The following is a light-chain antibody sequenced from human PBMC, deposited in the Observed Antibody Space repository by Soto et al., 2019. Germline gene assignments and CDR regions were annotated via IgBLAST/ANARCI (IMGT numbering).Light chain of an antibody. J-gene: IGKJ1*01. Sequence: DIQMTQSLSTLSASLGDRVTITCRASQSIGSWLAWYQQKPGKAPKLLIYKASTLESGVPSNFSGSGSGTEFTLTISSLQPEDFATYYCQQYNSYPWTFGQGTKVDI. V-gene: IGKV1-5*03. CDR2: KAS. CDR3: QQYNSYPWT. CDR1: QSIGSW.